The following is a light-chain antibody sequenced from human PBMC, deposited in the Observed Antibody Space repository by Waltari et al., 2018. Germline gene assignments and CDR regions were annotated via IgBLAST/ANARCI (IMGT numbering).Light chain of an antibody. V-gene: IGKV2-30*02. CDR1: QSLVHSDGNTY. J-gene: IGKJ3*01. CDR2: KVS. Sequence: DVVMTQSPLSLPITPGQPASISCRSSQSLVHSDGNTYLSWYQQKPGQPPKLLSYKVSTRDYGVPDRFSGSGAGTDFTLKISRVEAEDVGVYYCGQGTHWPFTFGPGTKLDIK. CDR3: GQGTHWPFT.